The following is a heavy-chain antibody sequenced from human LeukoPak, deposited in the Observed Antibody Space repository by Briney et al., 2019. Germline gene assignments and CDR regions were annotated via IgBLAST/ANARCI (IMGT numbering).Heavy chain of an antibody. V-gene: IGHV3-30*02. CDR2: IRYDGSNK. CDR3: AKDRFQKRYGSGSYSGY. Sequence: GGSLRLSCAASGFTFSSYGMHWVRQAPGKGLEWVAFIRYDGSNKYYADSVKGRFTISRDNSKNTLYRQMNSLRAEDTAVYYCAKDRFQKRYGSGSYSGYWGQGTLVTVSS. D-gene: IGHD3-10*01. J-gene: IGHJ4*02. CDR1: GFTFSSYG.